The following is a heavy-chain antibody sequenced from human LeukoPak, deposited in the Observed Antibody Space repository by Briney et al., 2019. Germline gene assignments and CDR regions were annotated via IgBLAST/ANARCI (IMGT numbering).Heavy chain of an antibody. CDR2: INHSEST. CDR3: GRGSWIIMIARGWFDP. CDR1: GGSFSGDY. V-gene: IGHV4-34*01. J-gene: IGHJ5*02. D-gene: IGHD3-22*01. Sequence: SKPLSLTCAFYGGSFSGDYWRWIRQPPGKGLEWIGEINHSESTNYNPSLKSRVTITLNTSKTHFSPKLSSVTAADTAVYYCGRGSWIIMIARGWFDPWGEGTLVTVSS.